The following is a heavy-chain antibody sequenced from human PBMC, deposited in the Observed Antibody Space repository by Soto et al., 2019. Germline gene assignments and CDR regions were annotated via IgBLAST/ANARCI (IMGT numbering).Heavy chain of an antibody. J-gene: IGHJ4*02. CDR3: ARAQLDGYSYGDY. CDR1: GFTFSSYW. D-gene: IGHD5-18*01. Sequence: EVQLVESGGRLVQHGGSLRLSCAASGFTFSSYWMHWVRQAPGKGLVWVSRINSDGSSTSYADSVKGRFTISRDNAKDTRYLQMNSLRAEDTAVYYCARAQLDGYSYGDYWGQGTLVTVSS. CDR2: INSDGSST. V-gene: IGHV3-74*01.